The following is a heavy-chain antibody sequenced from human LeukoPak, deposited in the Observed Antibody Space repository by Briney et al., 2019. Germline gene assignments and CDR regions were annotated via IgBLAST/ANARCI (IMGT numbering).Heavy chain of an antibody. CDR2: ISSTGRT. V-gene: IGHV4-61*02. J-gene: IGHJ5*02. D-gene: IGHD6-19*01. Sequence: PSETLSLTCTVSGASISSDTYFWSWIRQPAGKGLEWIGRISSTGRTDYNPSLTSRVTISIDTSKNQLSMQLNSVTAADTAVYYCAKGAGPPWFDPWGQGTLVTVSS. CDR3: AKGAGPPWFDP. CDR1: GASISSDTYF.